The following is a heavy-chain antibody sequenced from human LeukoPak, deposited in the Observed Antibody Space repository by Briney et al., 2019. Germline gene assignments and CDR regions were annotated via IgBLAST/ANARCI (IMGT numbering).Heavy chain of an antibody. J-gene: IGHJ4*02. V-gene: IGHV3-23*01. Sequence: GGSLRLSCAVSGITLSNYGMTWVRQAPGKGLEWVAGISDTGGRTNYADSVKGRFTISRDNPKNTLYLQMNSLRAVDTAVYFCAKRGVVIRVILVGFHKEAYYFDSWGQGALVTVSS. D-gene: IGHD3-22*01. CDR1: GITLSNYG. CDR2: ISDTGGRT. CDR3: AKRGVVIRVILVGFHKEAYYFDS.